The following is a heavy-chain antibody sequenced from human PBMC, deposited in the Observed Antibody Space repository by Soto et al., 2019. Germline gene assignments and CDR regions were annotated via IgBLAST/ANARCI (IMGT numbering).Heavy chain of an antibody. CDR2: INPDGTST. CDR1: RLTLRTYW. Sequence: EVQLVESGGGLVQPGGSLRLSCAASRLTLRTYWMNWVRQVPGKGLVWVARINPDGTSTNYADSVKGRFTISRDNAKNPLSLQMNSLRGDDTALYYCACGLEGLCSWGPGTLVAVSS. CDR3: ACGLEGLCS. J-gene: IGHJ5*02. D-gene: IGHD1-1*01. V-gene: IGHV3-74*01.